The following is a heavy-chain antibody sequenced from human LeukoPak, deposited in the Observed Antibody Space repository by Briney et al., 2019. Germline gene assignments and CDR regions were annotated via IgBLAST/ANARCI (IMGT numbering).Heavy chain of an antibody. CDR1: GCSISSYY. Sequence: VKPSETLSLTCTVSGCSISSYYWSWIRQPPGKGLEWIGYIYYSGSTNYNPSLKSRVTISVDTSKNQFSLKLSSVTAADTAVYCCARGHSSSWQRGYYYGMDVWGQGTTVTVSS. D-gene: IGHD6-13*01. J-gene: IGHJ6*02. CDR2: IYYSGST. V-gene: IGHV4-59*01. CDR3: ARGHSSSWQRGYYYGMDV.